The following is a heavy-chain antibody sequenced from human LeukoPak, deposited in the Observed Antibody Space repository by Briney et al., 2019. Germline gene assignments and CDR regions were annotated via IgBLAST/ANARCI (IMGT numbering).Heavy chain of an antibody. D-gene: IGHD3-9*01. J-gene: IGHJ5*02. CDR3: AGDRYDILTGLNWFDP. V-gene: IGHV4-59*01. Sequence: SETLSLTCTVSGGSISSYYWSWIRQPPGKGLEWIGYIYYSGSTNYNPSLKSRVTISVDTSKNQFSLKLSSVTAADTAVYYCAGDRYDILTGLNWFDPWGQGTLVTVSS. CDR1: GGSISSYY. CDR2: IYYSGST.